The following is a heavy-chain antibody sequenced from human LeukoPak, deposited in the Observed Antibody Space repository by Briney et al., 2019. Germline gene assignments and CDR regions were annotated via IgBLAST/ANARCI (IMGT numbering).Heavy chain of an antibody. Sequence: GGSLRLSCAASGFTFSSYSMNWVRQAPGKGLEWVSYISSSSSTIYYADSVKGRFTTSRDNAKNSLYLQMNSLRDEDTAVYYCARGRPYYDTSGPPTPYFDYWGQGSLVTVSS. CDR2: ISSSSSTI. J-gene: IGHJ4*02. D-gene: IGHD3-22*01. V-gene: IGHV3-48*02. CDR1: GFTFSSYS. CDR3: ARGRPYYDTSGPPTPYFDY.